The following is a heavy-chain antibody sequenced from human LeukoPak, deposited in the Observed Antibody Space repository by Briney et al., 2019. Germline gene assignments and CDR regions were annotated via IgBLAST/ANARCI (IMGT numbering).Heavy chain of an antibody. CDR1: GYTFTGYY. Sequence: ASVKVSCKASGYTFTGYYMHWVRQAPGQGLEWMGWINPNSGGTNYAQKFQGRVTMTRDTSISTAYMELSRLRSDDTAAYYCARALQLWFGELYGYWGQGTLVTVSS. CDR2: INPNSGGT. D-gene: IGHD3-10*01. CDR3: ARALQLWFGELYGY. J-gene: IGHJ4*02. V-gene: IGHV1-2*02.